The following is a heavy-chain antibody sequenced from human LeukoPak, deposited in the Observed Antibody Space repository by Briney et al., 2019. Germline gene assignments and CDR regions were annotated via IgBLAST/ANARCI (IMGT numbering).Heavy chain of an antibody. V-gene: IGHV1-18*01. J-gene: IGHJ4*02. D-gene: IGHD2-15*01. CDR1: GYSFTSYG. CDR3: ARTDIVVMVASTPGIFHY. Sequence: GASVKVSCKASGYSFTSYGISWVRQAPGQGLEWMGWISAYNGNTNYTQKLQGRVTMTTDTSTSTAYMELRSLRSDDTAVYYCARTDIVVMVASTPGIFHYWGQGTLVTVSS. CDR2: ISAYNGNT.